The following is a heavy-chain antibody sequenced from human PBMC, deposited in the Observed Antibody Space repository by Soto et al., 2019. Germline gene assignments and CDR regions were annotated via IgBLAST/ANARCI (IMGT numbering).Heavy chain of an antibody. Sequence: AQLVQSGAEGKKPGASVRVSCKTSGYPFTDYFIHWVRQAPGQGLEWMGIISLYHHSTSYAQKFQGRLTVTADTSTTTVYMDLSSLTSEDSAVYWCARELYSCGGDCPYYMDYWGQGTLVTVSS. V-gene: IGHV1-46*01. D-gene: IGHD2-21*02. CDR2: ISLYHHST. CDR3: ARELYSCGGDCPYYMDY. CDR1: GYPFTDYF. J-gene: IGHJ4*02.